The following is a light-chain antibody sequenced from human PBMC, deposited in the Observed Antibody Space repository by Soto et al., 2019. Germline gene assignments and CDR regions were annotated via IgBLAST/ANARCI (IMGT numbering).Light chain of an antibody. V-gene: IGKV3D-15*01. CDR3: QQYHNWPPLT. J-gene: IGKJ4*01. CDR2: GES. Sequence: ETLMTQSPATLSASPRERVTLSCRASQTINFNLAWYQQNPGQAPRVLIYGESSRASGIPDRFSGSGSGTDFTLTISRLEHDDFAFYYCQQYHNWPPLTVGGGTRVEIK. CDR1: QTINFN.